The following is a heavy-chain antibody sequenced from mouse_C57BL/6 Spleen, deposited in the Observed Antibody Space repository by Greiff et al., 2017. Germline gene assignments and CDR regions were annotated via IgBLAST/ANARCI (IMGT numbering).Heavy chain of an antibody. V-gene: IGHV1-26*01. J-gene: IGHJ3*01. D-gene: IGHD1-1*01. CDR2: INPNNGGT. CDR1: GYTFTDYY. CDR3: ASPYGSLAY. Sequence: VQLQQSGPELVKPGASVKISCKASGYTFTDYYMNWVKQSHGKSLEWIGDINPNNGGTSYNQKFKGKATLTVDKSSSTAYMELRSLTSEDSAVYYCASPYGSLAYWGQGTLVTVSA.